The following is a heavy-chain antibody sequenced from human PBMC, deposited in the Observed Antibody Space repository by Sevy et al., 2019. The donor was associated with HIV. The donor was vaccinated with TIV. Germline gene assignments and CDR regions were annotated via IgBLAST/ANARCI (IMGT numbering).Heavy chain of an antibody. CDR3: AGRSTYDAFDL. CDR1: GFTFSSYE. V-gene: IGHV3-48*03. D-gene: IGHD2-2*01. J-gene: IGHJ3*01. CDR2: ISSSGSTK. Sequence: GGSLRLSCAASGFTFSSYEMNWVRQAPGKGLEWVSYISSSGSTKYYADSVKGRFTISRDNAKNSLYLQMNSLRAEDTAVYSCAGRSTYDAFDLWGQGTMVTVSS.